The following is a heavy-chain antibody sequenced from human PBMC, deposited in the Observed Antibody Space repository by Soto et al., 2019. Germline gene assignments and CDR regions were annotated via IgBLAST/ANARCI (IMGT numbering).Heavy chain of an antibody. V-gene: IGHV4-39*01. CDR3: SSALTVTTSCWFDP. J-gene: IGHJ5*02. Sequence: PETLSLTCPVPGGSIRITGISWGFIRLPPGKGLEGVGSIYYRGSPYYNPSLQSQVTISVDTSKNQFSLKLSSVTAADTTVYYCSSALTVTTSCWFDPSGQGTLVTGSS. CDR1: GGSIRITGIS. D-gene: IGHD4-17*01. CDR2: IYYRGSP.